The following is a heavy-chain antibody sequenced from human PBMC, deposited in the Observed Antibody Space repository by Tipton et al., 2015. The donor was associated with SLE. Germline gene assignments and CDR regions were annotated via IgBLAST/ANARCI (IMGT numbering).Heavy chain of an antibody. V-gene: IGHV4-38-2*01. D-gene: IGHD3-16*01. CDR1: GYSISSGYY. Sequence: TLSLTCAVSGYSISSGYYWGWIRQPPGKGREWIWSIYHSGGTYYNPSLKSRVTISVDTSKNQFSLKLSSVTAADTAVYYCARALKGVAGDIWGQGTMVTVSS. CDR3: ARALKGVAGDI. J-gene: IGHJ3*02. CDR2: IYHSGGT.